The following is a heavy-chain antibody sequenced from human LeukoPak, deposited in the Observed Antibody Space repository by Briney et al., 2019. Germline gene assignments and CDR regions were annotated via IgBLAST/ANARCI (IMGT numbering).Heavy chain of an antibody. V-gene: IGHV4-59*08. D-gene: IGHD7-27*01. Sequence: PSETLSLTCTVSGGSISSYYWSWIRQPPGKGLEWIGYIYYSGSTNYNPSLKSRVTISVDTSKNQFSLKLSSVTAADTAVYYCARRDLTGVVYWGQGTLVTVSS. CDR1: GGSISSYY. CDR3: ARRDLTGVVY. CDR2: IYYSGST. J-gene: IGHJ4*02.